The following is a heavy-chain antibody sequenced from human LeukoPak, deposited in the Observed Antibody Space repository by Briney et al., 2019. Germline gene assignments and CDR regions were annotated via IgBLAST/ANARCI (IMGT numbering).Heavy chain of an antibody. V-gene: IGHV3-23*01. Sequence: SVRGRFTISRDNSKNTLSLQMNSLRAEDTAVYYCAKEGHKWNAYFYFWGQGTLVTVSS. J-gene: IGHJ4*02. CDR3: AKEGHKWNAYFYF. D-gene: IGHD1-20*01.